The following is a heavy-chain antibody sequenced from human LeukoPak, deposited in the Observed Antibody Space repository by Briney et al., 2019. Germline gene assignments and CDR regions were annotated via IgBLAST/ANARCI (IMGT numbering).Heavy chain of an antibody. CDR2: IKSKTAGGTI. CDR1: GFTFSNAW. V-gene: IGHV3-15*01. J-gene: IGHJ3*02. Sequence: GGSLRLSCAASGFTFSNAWMTWVRQAPGKGLEWVGRIKSKTAGGTIDYAAPVKGRFTISRDDSKNTLYLQMNSLKTEDTAVYYCTTDYYDSSGYYADAFDIWGQGTMVTVSS. CDR3: TTDYYDSSGYYADAFDI. D-gene: IGHD3-22*01.